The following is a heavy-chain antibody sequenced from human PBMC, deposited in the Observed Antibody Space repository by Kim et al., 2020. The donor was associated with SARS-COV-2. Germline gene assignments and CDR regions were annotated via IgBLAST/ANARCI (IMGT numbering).Heavy chain of an antibody. CDR2: ISSSGSTI. J-gene: IGHJ6*02. D-gene: IGHD6-13*01. CDR1: GFTFSDYY. CDR3: ARDLRSSWTSHYYYYGMDV. V-gene: IGHV3-11*01. Sequence: GGSLRLSCAASGFTFSDYYMSWIRQAPGKGLEWVSYISSSGSTIYYADSVKGRFTISRDNAKNSLYLQMNSLRAEDTAVYYCARDLRSSWTSHYYYYGMDVWGQGTTVTVSS.